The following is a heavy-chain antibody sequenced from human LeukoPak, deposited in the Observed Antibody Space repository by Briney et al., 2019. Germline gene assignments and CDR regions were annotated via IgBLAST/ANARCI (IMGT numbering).Heavy chain of an antibody. Sequence: VASVKVSCKASGYTFTGYYMHWVRQAPGQGLEWMGWINTYSGDTNYAQKFQGRVTMTTDTSTSTAYMELRSLRFDDTAVYFCARVGYDRDFDSWGQGTLVTVSS. CDR2: INTYSGDT. D-gene: IGHD3-22*01. CDR3: ARVGYDRDFDS. V-gene: IGHV1-2*02. CDR1: GYTFTGYY. J-gene: IGHJ4*02.